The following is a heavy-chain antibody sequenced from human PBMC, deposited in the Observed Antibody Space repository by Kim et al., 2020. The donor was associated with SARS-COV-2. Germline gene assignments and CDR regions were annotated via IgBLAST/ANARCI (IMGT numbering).Heavy chain of an antibody. D-gene: IGHD3-9*01. CDR3: ARDPNYDILTGYYNVMDV. J-gene: IGHJ6*02. V-gene: IGHV3-21*01. Sequence: GGSLRLSCAASGFTFSSYSMNWVRQAPGKGLEWVSSISSSSSYIYYADSVKGRFTISRDNAKNSLYLQMNSLRAEDTAVYYCARDPNYDILTGYYNVMDVWGQGTTVTVSS. CDR1: GFTFSSYS. CDR2: ISSSSSYI.